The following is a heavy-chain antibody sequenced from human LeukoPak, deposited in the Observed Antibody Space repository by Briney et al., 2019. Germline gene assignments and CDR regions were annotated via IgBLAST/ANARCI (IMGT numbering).Heavy chain of an antibody. CDR1: GGSISSYY. Sequence: SETLSLTCTVSGGSISSYYWSWIRQPPGKGLEWIGYIYYSGSTNYNPSLKSRVTISVDTSKNQFSLKLSSVTAADTAVYYCARAGGQLAYYFDYWGQGTLVTVSS. CDR2: IYYSGST. V-gene: IGHV4-59*01. J-gene: IGHJ4*02. CDR3: ARAGGQLAYYFDY. D-gene: IGHD6-6*01.